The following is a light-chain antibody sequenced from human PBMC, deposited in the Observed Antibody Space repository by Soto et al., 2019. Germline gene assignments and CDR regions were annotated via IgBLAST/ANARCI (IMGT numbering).Light chain of an antibody. CDR1: SSDVGTYNY. Sequence: QSALTQPASVSGSPGQSITISCTGISSDVGTYNYVSWYQHHPGKAPKLIIYEVSNRPSGVSNRFSGSKSGSTASLTISGLQPEDDADYHCTSYTRDTALVFGTGTKLTVL. CDR3: TSYTRDTALV. CDR2: EVS. J-gene: IGLJ1*01. V-gene: IGLV2-14*01.